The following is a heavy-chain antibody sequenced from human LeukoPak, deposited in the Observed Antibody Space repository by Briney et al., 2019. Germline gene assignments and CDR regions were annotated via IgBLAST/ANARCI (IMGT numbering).Heavy chain of an antibody. J-gene: IGHJ4*02. CDR1: GGSISSGGYY. V-gene: IGHV4-31*03. Sequence: NPSETLSLTCTVSGGSISSGGYYWSWIRQHPGKGLEWIGYIYYSGSTYYNPSLKSRVTISVDTSKNQFSLKLSSVTAADTAVYYCARGPYYDILTGYVYYFDYWGQGTLVTVSS. D-gene: IGHD3-9*01. CDR2: IYYSGST. CDR3: ARGPYYDILTGYVYYFDY.